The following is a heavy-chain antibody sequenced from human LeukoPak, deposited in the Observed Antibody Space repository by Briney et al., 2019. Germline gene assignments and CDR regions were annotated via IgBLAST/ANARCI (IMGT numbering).Heavy chain of an antibody. CDR2: IKQNGSEK. J-gene: IGHJ6*02. CDR3: ARVLRNGDYVSHYYYGMDV. Sequence: GGSLRLSCAASGFTFSSYWMSWVRQAPGKGLEWVANIKQNGSEKYYVDSVKGRFTISRDNAKNSLYLQMNSLRAEDTAVYYCARVLRNGDYVSHYYYGMDVWGQGTTVTVSS. CDR1: GFTFSSYW. D-gene: IGHD4-17*01. V-gene: IGHV3-7*01.